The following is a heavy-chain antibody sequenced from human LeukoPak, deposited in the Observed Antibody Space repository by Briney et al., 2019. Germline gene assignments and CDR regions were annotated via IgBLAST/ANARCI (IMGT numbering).Heavy chain of an antibody. J-gene: IGHJ4*02. V-gene: IGHV3-74*01. CDR2: INERGSST. Sequence: GGSLRLSCAASGFTFSNSWLHWVRQAPGKGLVWVSRINERGSSTSYADSVKGRFTISRDNAKNTLYLQMNSLRAEDTAVYYCAKTRPLDSSSWSHGDYWGQGTLVTVSS. D-gene: IGHD6-13*01. CDR1: GFTFSNSW. CDR3: AKTRPLDSSSWSHGDY.